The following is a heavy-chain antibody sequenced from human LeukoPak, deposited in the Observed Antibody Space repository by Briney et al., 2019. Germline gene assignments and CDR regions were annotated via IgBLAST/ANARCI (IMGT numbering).Heavy chain of an antibody. CDR3: ASHTGGSYDWFDP. Sequence: PGGSLRLSCAASGFTFSGYSMNWVRQAPGKGLEWVSSISSSSSYIYYADSVKGRFTISRDNAKNSLYLQMNSLRAEDTAVYYCASHTGGSYDWFDPWGQGTLVTVSS. CDR2: ISSSSSYI. CDR1: GFTFSGYS. D-gene: IGHD1-26*01. V-gene: IGHV3-21*01. J-gene: IGHJ5*02.